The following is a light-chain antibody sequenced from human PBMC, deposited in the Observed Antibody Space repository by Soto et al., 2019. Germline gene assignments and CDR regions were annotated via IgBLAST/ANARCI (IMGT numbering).Light chain of an antibody. CDR1: SSDVGRYSY. J-gene: IGLJ1*01. Sequence: QSVLTQPRSVSGSPGQSVSISCTGTSSDVGRYSYVSWYQQHPGKAPKLIISDVSERPSGVPDRFSGSKSGNTASLTISGLQAEDEAVYYCCSYAGSYTGVFGTGTKLTVL. CDR3: CSYAGSYTGV. CDR2: DVS. V-gene: IGLV2-11*01.